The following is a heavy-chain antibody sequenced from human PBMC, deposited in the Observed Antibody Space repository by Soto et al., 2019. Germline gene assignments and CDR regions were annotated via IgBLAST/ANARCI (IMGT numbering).Heavy chain of an antibody. CDR1: GFTFSSYA. V-gene: IGHV3-23*01. CDR2: INGSGGST. Sequence: GSLRLSCAASGFTFSSYAMSWVRQAPGKGLEWVSAINGSGGSTYYADSVKGRFTISRDNSKNTLYLQMNSLRAEDTAVYYCAKKRSYPKSYYYYGMDVWGQGTTVTVSS. J-gene: IGHJ6*02. D-gene: IGHD1-26*01. CDR3: AKKRSYPKSYYYYGMDV.